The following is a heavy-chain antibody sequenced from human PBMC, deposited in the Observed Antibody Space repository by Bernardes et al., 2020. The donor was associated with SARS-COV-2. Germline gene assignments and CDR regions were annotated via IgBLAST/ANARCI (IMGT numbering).Heavy chain of an antibody. Sequence: SMCLSCEASGFTFSRSAMHWVRQAPGKGLEWVAIISSDGSSKYYPDSVKGRFTISRDNSKNTVYLQMNSLRPEDTAVYYCSEDILEQTSTPGGARFDPWGQGTLVTVSA. V-gene: IGHV3-30-3*01. CDR3: SEDILEQTSTPGGARFDP. CDR2: ISSDGSSK. D-gene: IGHD2-2*01. CDR1: GFTFSRSA. J-gene: IGHJ5*02.